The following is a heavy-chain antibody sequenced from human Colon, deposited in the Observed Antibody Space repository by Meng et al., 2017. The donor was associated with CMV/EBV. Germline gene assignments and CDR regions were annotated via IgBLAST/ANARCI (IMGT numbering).Heavy chain of an antibody. D-gene: IGHD3-22*01. J-gene: IGHJ6*02. CDR2: IYHSGNI. V-gene: IGHV4-4*02. CDR1: GGSVSSSNW. Sequence: SETLSLTCAVSGGSVSSSNWWSWVRQSPEKGLEWIGEIYHSGNINYNPSLKSRVTISLDKFNNRFSLTLRSVTAADTAVYYCARGVAMITAGMDVWGQGTTVTVSS. CDR3: ARGVAMITAGMDV.